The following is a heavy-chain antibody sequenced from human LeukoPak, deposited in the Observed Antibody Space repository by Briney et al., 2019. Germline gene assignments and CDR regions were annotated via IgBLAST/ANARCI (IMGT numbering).Heavy chain of an antibody. Sequence: TGGSLRLSCAASGLSLTDSSVHWVRQASGKGLEWLGRIRNKASTYATAYAASVRGRFTISRDDSKHTAYLQMNSLKTDDTAMYYCTANGDNSDFWGQGTLVTVSS. D-gene: IGHD2-21*02. J-gene: IGHJ4*02. CDR3: TANGDNSDF. CDR1: GLSLTDSS. V-gene: IGHV3-73*01. CDR2: IRNKASTYAT.